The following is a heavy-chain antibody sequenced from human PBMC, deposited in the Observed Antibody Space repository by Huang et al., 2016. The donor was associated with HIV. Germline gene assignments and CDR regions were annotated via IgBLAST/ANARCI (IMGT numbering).Heavy chain of an antibody. Sequence: EVQLVESGGGLVQPEGSLRLSCAASGFSISSYWMTWVRQAPGKGLVWVSRIKSDGSRKSYADSVKGRFTISRDNAKNTLYLQMNSLRAEDTAVYYCARDPRIQSWLNFFDYWGQGTLVSVSS. CDR2: IKSDGSRK. V-gene: IGHV3-74*01. D-gene: IGHD3-22*01. CDR1: GFSISSYW. CDR3: ARDPRIQSWLNFFDY. J-gene: IGHJ4*02.